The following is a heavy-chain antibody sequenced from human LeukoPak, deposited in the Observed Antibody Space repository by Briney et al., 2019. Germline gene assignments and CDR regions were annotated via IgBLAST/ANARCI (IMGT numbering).Heavy chain of an antibody. CDR2: TDTAGSAT. V-gene: IGHV3-74*01. J-gene: IGHJ4*02. CDR1: GFTFSNFW. Sequence: PGGSLRLSCTASGFTFSNFWMHWVRQAPGKGLVWVSGTDTAGSATRYADSVKGRFTISRDSAKNTLFLQINSLRAEDTAVYYCARTGGWLSNFDFWGQGSLVTVSS. CDR3: ARTGGWLSNFDF. D-gene: IGHD5-24*01.